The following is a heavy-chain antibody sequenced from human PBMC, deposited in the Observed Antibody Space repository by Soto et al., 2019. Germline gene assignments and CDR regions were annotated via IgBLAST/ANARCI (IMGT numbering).Heavy chain of an antibody. CDR3: AWLRGPGYYYYGMDV. V-gene: IGHV3-7*03. CDR2: IKQDGSEK. D-gene: IGHD5-12*01. Sequence: EVQLVESGGGLVQPGGSLRLSCAASGFTFSSYWMSWVRQAPGKGLEWVANIKQDGSEKYYVDSVKGRFTISRDNAKNSVYLQMNSLRAEDTAVYYCAWLRGPGYYYYGMDVWGEGTTVTVSS. CDR1: GFTFSSYW. J-gene: IGHJ6*04.